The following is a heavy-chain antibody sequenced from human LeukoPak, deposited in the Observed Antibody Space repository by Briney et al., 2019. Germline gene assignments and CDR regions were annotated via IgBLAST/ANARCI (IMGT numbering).Heavy chain of an antibody. D-gene: IGHD3-3*01. CDR3: AKDSYFWSGFDY. CDR2: ISGSGGST. Sequence: GGSLRLSCAASGFTFSSYAMSWVRQAPGKGLKWVSAISGSGGSTYYADSVKGRFTISRDNSKNTLYLQMNSLRAEDTAVYYCAKDSYFWSGFDYWGQGTLVTVSS. V-gene: IGHV3-23*01. CDR1: GFTFSSYA. J-gene: IGHJ4*02.